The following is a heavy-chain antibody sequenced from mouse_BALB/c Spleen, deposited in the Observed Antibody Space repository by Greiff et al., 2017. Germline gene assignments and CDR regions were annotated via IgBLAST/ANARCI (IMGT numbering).Heavy chain of an antibody. CDR1: GDSITSGY. D-gene: IGHD3-1*01. J-gene: IGHJ1*01. Sequence: EVKLVESGPSLVKPSQSLSLSCSATGDSITSGYLNWIRKFPGNKLEYMGDISYSGSTYNNPSLKSRIALTRDTTKTQYYLQLHSVTTEDTATYYCARYSGGDWYFDDWGAGTTVTVSS. CDR3: ARYSGGDWYFDD. CDR2: ISYSGST. V-gene: IGHV3-8*02.